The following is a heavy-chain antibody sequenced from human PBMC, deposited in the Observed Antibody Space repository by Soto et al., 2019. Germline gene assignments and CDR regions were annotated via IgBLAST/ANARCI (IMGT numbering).Heavy chain of an antibody. CDR3: ARDPPSGVVLASWTFDI. J-gene: IGHJ3*02. V-gene: IGHV3-21*01. CDR2: ISSSSAYI. CDR1: GFNVEAYA. D-gene: IGHD2-15*01. Sequence: GGSPELGCVSCGFNVEAYALNWVRQAPGKGLEWVSSISSSSAYIYYADSVKGRFTISRDNAKSSLYLQMNSLRAEDTAIYYCARDPPSGVVLASWTFDIWGQGTMVTVSS.